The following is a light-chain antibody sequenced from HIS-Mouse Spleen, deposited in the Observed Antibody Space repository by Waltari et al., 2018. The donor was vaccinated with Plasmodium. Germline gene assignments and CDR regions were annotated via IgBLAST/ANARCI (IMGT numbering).Light chain of an antibody. CDR3: QLANSAPWT. J-gene: IGKJ1*01. CDR2: AES. CDR1: QGISSW. V-gene: IGKV1-12*01. Sequence: DHQMTQSPASVSASEGDSVTITGRAGQGISSWLGWYQQQPGKAPKPLIYAESSLQSGGPSRCSASGSGTEFTLTSRSLKPEDFAAYYWQLANSAPWTFGQGTKVEIK.